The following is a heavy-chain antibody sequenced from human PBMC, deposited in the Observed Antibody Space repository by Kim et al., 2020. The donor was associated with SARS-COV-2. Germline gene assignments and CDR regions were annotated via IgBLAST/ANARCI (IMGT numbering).Heavy chain of an antibody. CDR3: VKDINARYSYGYMTALHY. J-gene: IGHJ4*02. Sequence: KGRLTISRDNSKNTLYLQMSSLRAEDTAVYYCVKDINARYSYGYMTALHYWAQGTLVTVSS. D-gene: IGHD5-18*01. V-gene: IGHV3-64D*06.